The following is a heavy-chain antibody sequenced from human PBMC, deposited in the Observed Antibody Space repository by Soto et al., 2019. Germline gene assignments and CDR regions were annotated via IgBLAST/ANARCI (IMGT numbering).Heavy chain of an antibody. D-gene: IGHD7-27*01. CDR1: GGTFSSYT. CDR2: IIPILGIA. V-gene: IGHV1-69*04. CDR3: ARDPLTGGSEGDY. Sequence: ASVKVSCKASGGTFSSYTISWVRQAPGQGLEWMGRIIPILGIANYAQKFQGRVTITADKSTSTAYMELSSLRSEDTAVYYCARDPLTGGSEGDYWGQGTLVTVSS. J-gene: IGHJ4*02.